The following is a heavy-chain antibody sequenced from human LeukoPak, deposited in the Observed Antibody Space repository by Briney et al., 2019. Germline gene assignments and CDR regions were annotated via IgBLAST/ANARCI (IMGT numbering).Heavy chain of an antibody. V-gene: IGHV4-30-2*01. Sequence: PSETLSLTCTVSGGSISSGGYYWSWIRQPPGKGLEWIGYIYHSGSTYYNPSLKSRVTILVDKSKNQFSLKLSSVTAADTAVYYCAREKTLYGGNSGGFDYWGQGTLVTVSS. CDR1: GGSISSGGYY. CDR2: IYHSGST. CDR3: AREKTLYGGNSGGFDY. J-gene: IGHJ4*02. D-gene: IGHD4-23*01.